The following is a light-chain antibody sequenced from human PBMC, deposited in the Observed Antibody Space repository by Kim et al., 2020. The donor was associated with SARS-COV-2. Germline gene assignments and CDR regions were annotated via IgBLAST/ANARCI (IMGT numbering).Light chain of an antibody. CDR2: VNK. CDR1: TLRILF. Sequence: ALGQTVSITCRGDTLRILFTNWYQQRPGQAPVLVIYVNKNRPSGIPDRFSGSSSGNTASLTITGAQAEDEADYYCNSRDSSGNHVVFGGGTKLTVL. V-gene: IGLV3-19*01. J-gene: IGLJ2*01. CDR3: NSRDSSGNHVV.